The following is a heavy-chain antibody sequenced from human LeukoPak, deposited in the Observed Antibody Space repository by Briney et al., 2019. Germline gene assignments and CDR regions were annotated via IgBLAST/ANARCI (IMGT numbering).Heavy chain of an antibody. CDR2: TSDGGTT. Sequence: SETLTLTCSVSDGFIRSSTFYWGWIRQSPGKGLEFIGSTSDGGTTLYNPSLKSRVTIKIDTSKSQFSLTLTSVTAADTAVYYCARDHRSLFDFWGQGRLVTVSS. CDR1: DGFIRSSTFY. J-gene: IGHJ4*02. CDR3: ARDHRSLFDF. V-gene: IGHV4-39*07. D-gene: IGHD1-26*01.